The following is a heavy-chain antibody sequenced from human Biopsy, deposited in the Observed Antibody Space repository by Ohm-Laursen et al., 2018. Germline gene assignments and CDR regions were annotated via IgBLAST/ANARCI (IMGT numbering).Heavy chain of an antibody. CDR3: ARGSGSGFYFDQ. CDR1: GFTFSNYG. Sequence: SLRLSCAATGFTFSNYGMHWVRQAPGKGLEWLAVIWYDGSNKYYGDSVQGRFTISRDNSKNTVYLQMDSLRGEDTAVYFCARGSGSGFYFDQWGQGTLVTVSS. CDR2: IWYDGSNK. D-gene: IGHD2-15*01. V-gene: IGHV3-33*01. J-gene: IGHJ4*02.